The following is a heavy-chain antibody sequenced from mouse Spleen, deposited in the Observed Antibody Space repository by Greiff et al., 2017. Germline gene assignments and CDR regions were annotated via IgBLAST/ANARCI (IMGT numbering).Heavy chain of an antibody. CDR3: ARDGSSLHYYAMDY. D-gene: IGHD1-1*01. CDR1: GFTFSSYA. V-gene: IGHV5-4*01. Sequence: DVRLVESGGGLVKPGGSLKLSCAASGFTFSSYAMSWVRQTPEKRLEWVATISDGGSYTYYPDNVKGRFTISRDNAKNNLYLQMSHLKSEDTAMYYCARDGSSLHYYAMDYWGQGTSVTVSS. J-gene: IGHJ4*01. CDR2: ISDGGSYT.